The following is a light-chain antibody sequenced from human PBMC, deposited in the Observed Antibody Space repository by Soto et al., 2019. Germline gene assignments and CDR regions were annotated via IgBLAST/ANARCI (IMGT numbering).Light chain of an antibody. CDR2: DAS. V-gene: IGKV1-33*01. CDR1: QDISNS. Sequence: DIQLTQSPSSLSASVGDRVTITCQASQDISNSLNWYQQKPGRAPKLLIYDASYLETGVPSQFSGSGSGTDFTLTISSLQPEDFATYYCQQHNNFPITFGQGTRLDIK. J-gene: IGKJ5*01. CDR3: QQHNNFPIT.